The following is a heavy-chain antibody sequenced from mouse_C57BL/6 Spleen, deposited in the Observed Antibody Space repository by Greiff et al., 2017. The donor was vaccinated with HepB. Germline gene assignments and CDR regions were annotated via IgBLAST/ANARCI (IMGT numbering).Heavy chain of an antibody. CDR2: ISSGSSTI. J-gene: IGHJ4*01. Sequence: EVQGEESGGGLVKPGGSLKLSCAASGFTFSDYGMHWVRQAPEKGLEWVGYISSGSSTIYYADTVKGRFTISRDNATNTMYLHLTSLRSEATAMYCVAGPFDPYAMDYWGQGTSVTVSS. CDR3: AGPFDPYAMDY. V-gene: IGHV5-17*01. CDR1: GFTFSDYG.